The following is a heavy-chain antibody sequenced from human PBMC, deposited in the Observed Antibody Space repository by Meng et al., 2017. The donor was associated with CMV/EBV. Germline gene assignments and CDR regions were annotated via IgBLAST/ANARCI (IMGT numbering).Heavy chain of an antibody. D-gene: IGHD3-16*01. CDR3: ARDGANRAFDY. CDR2: ISYDGSNK. Sequence: GESLKISCAASGFTFSSYAMHWVRQAPGTGLEWVAVISYDGSNKYYADSVKGRFTISRDNSKNTLYLQMNSLRAEDTAVYYCARDGANRAFDYWGQGTLVTVSS. V-gene: IGHV3-30-3*01. J-gene: IGHJ4*02. CDR1: GFTFSSYA.